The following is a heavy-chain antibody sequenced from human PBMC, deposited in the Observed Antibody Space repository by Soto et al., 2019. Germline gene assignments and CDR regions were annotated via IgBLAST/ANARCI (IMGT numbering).Heavy chain of an antibody. CDR3: AKNLLVTMPDAFDI. CDR1: GYTFTGYY. CDR2: INPNSGGT. D-gene: IGHD3-10*01. V-gene: IGHV1-2*02. J-gene: IGHJ3*02. Sequence: ASVKVSCKASGYTFTGYYMHWVRQAPGQGLEWMGWINPNSGGTNYAQNFQGRVTMTRDTSISTAYMELSRLRSDDTAVYYCAKNLLVTMPDAFDIWGQGTMVTVSS.